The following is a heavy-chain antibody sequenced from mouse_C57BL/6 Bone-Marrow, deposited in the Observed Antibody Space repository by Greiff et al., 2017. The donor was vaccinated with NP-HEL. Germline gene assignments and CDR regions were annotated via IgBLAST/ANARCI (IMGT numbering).Heavy chain of an antibody. CDR2: IYPGDGDT. CDR3: ARSGAMDY. D-gene: IGHD3-1*01. Sequence: QVQLQQSGPELVKPGASVKISCKASGYAFSSSWMNWVKQRPGKGLEWIGRIYPGDGDTNYNGKFKGKATLTADKSSSTAYMQLSSLTSEDSAVYFGARSGAMDYWGQGTSVTVSS. J-gene: IGHJ4*01. CDR1: GYAFSSSW. V-gene: IGHV1-82*01.